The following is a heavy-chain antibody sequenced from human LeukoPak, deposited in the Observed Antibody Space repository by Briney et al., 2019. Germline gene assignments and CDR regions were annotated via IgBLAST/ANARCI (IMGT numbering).Heavy chain of an antibody. V-gene: IGHV1-8*01. D-gene: IGHD1-26*01. CDR1: GYTFTSYD. CDR3: ARGAIRTYSGSYYYYYGMDV. CDR2: MNPNSGNT. J-gene: IGHJ6*02. Sequence: ASVKVSCKASGYTFTSYDINWVRQATGQGLEWMGWMNPNSGNTGYAQKFQGRVTMTRNTSISTAYMELSSLRSEDTAVYYCARGAIRTYSGSYYYYYGMDVWGQGTTVTVSS.